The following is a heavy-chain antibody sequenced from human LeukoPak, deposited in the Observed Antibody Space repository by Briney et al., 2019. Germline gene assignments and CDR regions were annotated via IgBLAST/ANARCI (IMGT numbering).Heavy chain of an antibody. CDR2: ISGSSAST. CDR3: AKTVGLTEH. D-gene: IGHD4-23*01. CDR1: GFTFSSYA. J-gene: IGHJ1*01. Sequence: GGSLRLSCAASGFTFSSYAMNWVRQAPGKGLEWVSHISGSSASTYYADYVKGRFTISRDNSKNTLYLQVNSLRAEDTAVYYCAKTVGLTEHWGQGTLVTVSS. V-gene: IGHV3-23*01.